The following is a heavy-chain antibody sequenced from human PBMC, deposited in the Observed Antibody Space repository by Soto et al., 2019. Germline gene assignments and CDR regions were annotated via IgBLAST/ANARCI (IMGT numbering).Heavy chain of an antibody. D-gene: IGHD2-15*01. V-gene: IGHV3-23*01. Sequence: GGSLRLSCAASGFTFSSYAMSWVHQAPGKGLEWVSAISGSGGSTYYADSVKGRFTISRDNSKNTLYLQMNSLRAEDTAVYYCAKGIVVVVAATYYFDYWGQGTLVTVSS. CDR3: AKGIVVVVAATYYFDY. CDR1: GFTFSSYA. J-gene: IGHJ4*02. CDR2: ISGSGGST.